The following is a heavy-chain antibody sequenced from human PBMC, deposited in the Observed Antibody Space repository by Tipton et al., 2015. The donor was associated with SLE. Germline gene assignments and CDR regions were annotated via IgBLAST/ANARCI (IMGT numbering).Heavy chain of an antibody. CDR2: IYTSGTT. V-gene: IGHV4-61*09. CDR1: GSSITSDSNY. CDR3: ARSEKWLQPYFDY. D-gene: IGHD5-24*01. J-gene: IGHJ4*02. Sequence: TLSLTCTVSGSSITSDSNYWTWIRQPAGKGLVWIGHIYTSGTTNYNPSLKSRVTILMDTSKNQFSLKLTSVTAADTAVYYCARSEKWLQPYFDYWGQETLVTVSS.